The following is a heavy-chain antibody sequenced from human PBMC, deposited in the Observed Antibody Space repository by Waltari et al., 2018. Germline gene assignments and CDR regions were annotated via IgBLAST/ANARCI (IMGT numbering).Heavy chain of an antibody. D-gene: IGHD3-10*01. CDR3: VRDRMYSTSWFAFES. CDR1: GYNFLNSG. J-gene: IGHJ4*02. Sequence: QAQLVQSGAEVKKPGASVKVSCTTSGYNFLNSGLRWVRQAPGRGLEWMGWINGYNGNTKYAQKFQGRVTVTTDTSTSTAYMELRSLTSDDAALYYCVRDRMYSTSWFAFESWGQGTLVTVTS. V-gene: IGHV1-18*01. CDR2: INGYNGNT.